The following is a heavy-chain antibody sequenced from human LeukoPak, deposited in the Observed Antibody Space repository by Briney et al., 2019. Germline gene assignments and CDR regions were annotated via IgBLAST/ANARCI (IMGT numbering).Heavy chain of an antibody. CDR1: DDSISDYY. CDR3: TRGAGWLIDY. D-gene: IGHD3-16*01. CDR2: FHNSGTS. J-gene: IGHJ4*02. Sequence: SETPSLTCTVSDDSISDYYRGWIRQPPGKGLEWIGYFHNSGTSTYNPSLKSRVTISADTSKNQFSLKLNSLTTADTAVYYCTRGAGWLIDYWGQGILVTVSS. V-gene: IGHV4-59*01.